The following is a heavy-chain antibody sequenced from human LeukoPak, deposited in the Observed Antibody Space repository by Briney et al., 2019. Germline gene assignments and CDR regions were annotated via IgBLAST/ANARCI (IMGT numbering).Heavy chain of an antibody. D-gene: IGHD6-19*01. CDR1: GFTVSSNY. CDR3: AKYSSGWCFEY. Sequence: GGSLRLSYAASGFTVSSNYMSWVRQAPGKGLEWVSVIYSGGSTYYADSVKGRFTISRDNSKNTLYLQMNSLRAEDTAVYYCAKYSSGWCFEYWGQGTLVTVSS. V-gene: IGHV3-53*01. CDR2: IYSGGST. J-gene: IGHJ4*02.